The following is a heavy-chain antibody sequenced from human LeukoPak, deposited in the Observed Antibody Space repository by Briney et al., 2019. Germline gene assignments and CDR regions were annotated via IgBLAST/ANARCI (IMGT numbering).Heavy chain of an antibody. Sequence: SETLSLTCTVSGGSISSYYWSWIRQPPGKGLEWIGYIYYSGSTNYNPSLKSRVTMSVDTSKSQIFLKLSSVTAADTAVYYCAARRWDSSGYYKFWFFDSWGQGTLVTVSS. CDR1: GGSISSYY. D-gene: IGHD3-22*01. J-gene: IGHJ4*02. V-gene: IGHV4-59*01. CDR2: IYYSGST. CDR3: AARRWDSSGYYKFWFFDS.